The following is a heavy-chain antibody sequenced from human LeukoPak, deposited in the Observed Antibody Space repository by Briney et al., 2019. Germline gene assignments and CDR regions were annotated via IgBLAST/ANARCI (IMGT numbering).Heavy chain of an antibody. CDR2: ISGSGGST. D-gene: IGHD2-15*01. CDR3: AKALVVVEPVVVDY. J-gene: IGHJ4*02. Sequence: GGSLRLSCAASGFTFSSYAMSWVRQAPGEGLEWVSAISGSGGSTYYAEYVKGRFTISRDNSKNTLYLQMNSLRAEDTAVYYCAKALVVVEPVVVDYWGQGTLVTVSS. V-gene: IGHV3-23*01. CDR1: GFTFSSYA.